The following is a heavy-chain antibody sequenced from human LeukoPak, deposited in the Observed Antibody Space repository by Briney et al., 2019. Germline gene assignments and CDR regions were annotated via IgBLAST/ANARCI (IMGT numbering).Heavy chain of an antibody. J-gene: IGHJ6*02. CDR1: GFTFSSYE. V-gene: IGHV3-48*03. CDR3: ARDLSYRDDV. D-gene: IGHD1-14*01. Sequence: GGSLRLSCAASGFTFSSYEMNWVRQAPGKGLEWVSYSSNSGSTIYYADSVRGRFTISRDNAKNSLYLQMNSLRAEDTAVYYCARDLSYRDDVWGQGTTVTVSS. CDR2: SSNSGSTI.